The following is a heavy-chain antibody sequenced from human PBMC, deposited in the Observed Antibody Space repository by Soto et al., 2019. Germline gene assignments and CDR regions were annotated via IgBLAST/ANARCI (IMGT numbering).Heavy chain of an antibody. D-gene: IGHD2-15*01. CDR3: EETMGDCSGGSCYGAYAMDV. CDR1: GFTFSNYA. Sequence: EVQLLQSGGGLVQPGGSLRLSCAASGFTFSNYATSWVRQAPGKGLEWVSTISASGGSTYYADSVKGRFTISRDKSKNTLCLKMNSLRTEDTAVYYCEETMGDCSGGSCYGAYAMDVWGQGTTVTVSS. CDR2: ISASGGST. V-gene: IGHV3-23*01. J-gene: IGHJ6*02.